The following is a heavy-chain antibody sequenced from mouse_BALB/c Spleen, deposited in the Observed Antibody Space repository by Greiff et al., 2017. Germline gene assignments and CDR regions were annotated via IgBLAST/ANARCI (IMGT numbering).Heavy chain of an antibody. D-gene: IGHD2-14*01. J-gene: IGHJ1*01. CDR2: ISYSGST. CDR1: GDSITSGY. CDR3: ARSYRYDGYWYFDG. Sequence: EVKLVDSGPSLVKPSQTLSLTCSVTGDSITSGYWNWIRKFPGNKLEYMGYISYSGSTYYNPSLKSRISITRDTSKNQYYLQLNSVTTEDTATYYCARSYRYDGYWYFDGWGAGTTVTVSA. V-gene: IGHV3-8*02.